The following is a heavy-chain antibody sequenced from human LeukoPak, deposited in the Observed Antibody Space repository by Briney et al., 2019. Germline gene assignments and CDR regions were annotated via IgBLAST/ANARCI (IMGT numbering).Heavy chain of an antibody. CDR1: GFTFSTYS. D-gene: IGHD2-2*01. Sequence: TGGSLRLSCAASGFTFSTYSMNWVRQAPGKGLEWVSSISSGSSYIYYADSVKGRFTISRDNAKNSMYLQMNSMRAEDTAVYYCARSDCSSNSCYHSDYWGQGTLVTVSS. V-gene: IGHV3-21*01. CDR2: ISSGSSYI. CDR3: ARSDCSSNSCYHSDY. J-gene: IGHJ4*02.